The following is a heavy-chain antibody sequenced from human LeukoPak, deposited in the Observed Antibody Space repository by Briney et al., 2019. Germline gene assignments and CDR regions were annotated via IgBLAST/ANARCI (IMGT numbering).Heavy chain of an antibody. J-gene: IGHJ6*02. CDR1: GVSFSGYY. Sequence: SETLSFTCAVYGVSFSGYYWSWIRQPPGKGLEWIGEINHSGSTNYNPSLKSRVTTSVDTSKNEFSLKLSSVTAADTAVYYCARVSAWSSTSHSTYGMDVWGQGTTVTVSS. CDR2: INHSGST. V-gene: IGHV4-34*01. CDR3: ARVSAWSSTSHSTYGMDV. D-gene: IGHD2-2*01.